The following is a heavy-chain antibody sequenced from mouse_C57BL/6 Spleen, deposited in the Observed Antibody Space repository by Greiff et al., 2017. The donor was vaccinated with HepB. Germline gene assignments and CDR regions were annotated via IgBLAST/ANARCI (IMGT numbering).Heavy chain of an antibody. Sequence: DVKLVESGGDLVKPGGSLKLSCAASGFTFSSYGMSWVRQTPDKRLEWVATISSGGSYTYYPDSVKGRFTISRDNAKNTLYLQMSSLKSEDTAMYYCARRYYGSSPWFAYWGQGTLVTVSA. CDR1: GFTFSSYG. CDR3: ARRYYGSSPWFAY. D-gene: IGHD1-1*01. V-gene: IGHV5-6*02. J-gene: IGHJ3*01. CDR2: ISSGGSYT.